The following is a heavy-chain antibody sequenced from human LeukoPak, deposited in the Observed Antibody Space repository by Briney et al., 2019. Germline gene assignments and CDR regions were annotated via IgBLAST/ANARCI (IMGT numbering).Heavy chain of an antibody. J-gene: IGHJ6*02. V-gene: IGHV1-2*06. CDR1: GYTFTDLY. D-gene: IGHD2-2*02. CDR3: ARGEVVPAAISYYYYGVAV. Sequence: GASVTVSCKTSGYTFTDLYIHWVRQAPGQGLEWMGRVNPNSGGTDYAQKFQGRVTMTRDTSIGTAYMELNRLRSDDTAVYFCARGEVVPAAISYYYYGVAVWGQGTLVTVSS. CDR2: VNPNSGGT.